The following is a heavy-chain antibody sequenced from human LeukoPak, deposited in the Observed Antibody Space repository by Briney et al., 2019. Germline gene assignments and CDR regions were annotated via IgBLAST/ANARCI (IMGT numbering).Heavy chain of an antibody. CDR3: AKGWEYQLLFFDY. CDR2: ISSSGSTI. D-gene: IGHD2-2*01. CDR1: GFTFSSYE. V-gene: IGHV3-48*03. J-gene: IGHJ4*02. Sequence: GGSLRLSCAASGFTFSSYEMNWVRQAPGKGLEWVSYISSSGSTIYYADSVKGRFTISRDNAKNSLYLQMNTLRAEDTAVYYCAKGWEYQLLFFDYWGQGTLVTVSS.